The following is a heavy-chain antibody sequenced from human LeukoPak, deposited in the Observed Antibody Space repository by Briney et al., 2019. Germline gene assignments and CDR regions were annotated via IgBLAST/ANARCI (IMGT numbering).Heavy chain of an antibody. V-gene: IGHV3-7*01. CDR1: GFIFSGYW. CDR3: ARDMLSVDEDYYFDY. D-gene: IGHD3-10*02. J-gene: IGHJ4*02. CDR2: IKQDGSEN. Sequence: HPGGSLRLSCAASGFIFSGYWMTWVRQPPGKGLEWVANIKQDGSENYSVDSVRGRFTISRDNAKNSLYLQMNSLRAEDTAVYYCARDMLSVDEDYYFDYWGQGTLVTVSS.